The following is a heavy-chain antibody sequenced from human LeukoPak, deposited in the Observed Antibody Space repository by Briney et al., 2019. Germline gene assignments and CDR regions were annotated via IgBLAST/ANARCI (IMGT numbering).Heavy chain of an antibody. J-gene: IGHJ4*02. V-gene: IGHV3-23*01. CDR2: IGGGGPTT. D-gene: IGHD6-19*01. Sequence: GGSLRLSCAASGITFSTYAMNWVRQAPAKGLEWVSTIGGGGPTTDYADSVKDRFTISRDNSKNTLYLRMNSLRAEDTAVYFCARGFLGGTDQYFDSWGQGTLVTVSS. CDR1: GITFSTYA. CDR3: ARGFLGGTDQYFDS.